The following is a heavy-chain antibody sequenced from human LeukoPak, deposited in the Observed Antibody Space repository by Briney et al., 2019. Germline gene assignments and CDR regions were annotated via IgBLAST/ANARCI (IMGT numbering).Heavy chain of an antibody. CDR1: GFTFSDYY. CDR2: ISSSSSYT. J-gene: IGHJ3*02. CDR3: ARDRRLGYCSSTSCQGAFDI. Sequence: GGSLRLSCAASGFTFSDYYMSWIRQAPGKGLEWVSYISSSSSYTNYADSVKGRLTISRDNAKNSLYLQMNSLRAEDTAVYYCARDRRLGYCSSTSCQGAFDIWGQGTMVTVSS. V-gene: IGHV3-11*06. D-gene: IGHD2-2*01.